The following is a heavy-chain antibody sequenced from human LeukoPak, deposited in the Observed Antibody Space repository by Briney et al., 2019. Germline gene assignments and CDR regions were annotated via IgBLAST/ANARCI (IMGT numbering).Heavy chain of an antibody. V-gene: IGHV4-59*08. CDR3: ASNKGQWLFSD. D-gene: IGHD6-19*01. CDR2: IYYSGST. CDR1: GGSISSYY. J-gene: IGHJ4*02. Sequence: NASETLSLTCTVSGGSISSYYWSWIRQPAGKGLEWIGNIYYSGSTNYNPSLKSRVTISVDTSKNQFSLRLSSVTAADTAVYYCASNKGQWLFSDWGQGTLVTVSS.